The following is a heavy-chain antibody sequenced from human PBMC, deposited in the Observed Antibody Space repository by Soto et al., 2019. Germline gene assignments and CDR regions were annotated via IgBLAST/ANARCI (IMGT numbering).Heavy chain of an antibody. V-gene: IGHV4-30-2*01. Sequence: PSETLSLTCAVSGGSISRGGYSWSWIRQPPGKGLEWIGYIYHSGSTYYNPSLKSRVTISVDRSKNQFSLKLSSVTAADTAVYYCARGPPYSIWGQGTLVTVSS. J-gene: IGHJ4*02. CDR3: ARGPPYSI. CDR1: GGSISRGGYS. CDR2: IYHSGST. D-gene: IGHD5-12*01.